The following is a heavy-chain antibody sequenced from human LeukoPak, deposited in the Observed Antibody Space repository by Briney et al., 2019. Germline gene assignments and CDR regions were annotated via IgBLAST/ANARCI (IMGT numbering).Heavy chain of an antibody. J-gene: IGHJ6*02. D-gene: IGHD3-10*01. CDR3: ARDSTTMVRGVIYYYYGMDV. CDR2: INHSGST. V-gene: IGHV4-34*01. CDR1: GGSFSGYY. Sequence: SETLSLTCAVYGGSFSGYYWSWIRQPPGKGLEWIGEINHSGSTNYNPSLKSRVTMSVDTSKNQFSLKLSSVTAADTAVYYCARDSTTMVRGVIYYYYGMDVWGQGTTVTVSS.